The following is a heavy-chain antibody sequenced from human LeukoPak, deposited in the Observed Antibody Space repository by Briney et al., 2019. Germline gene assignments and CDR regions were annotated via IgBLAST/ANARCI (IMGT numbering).Heavy chain of an antibody. Sequence: GGSLRLSCAASGFTFDDYAMHWVRQAPGKGLEWVSGISWNSGSIGYADSVKGRFTISRDNAKNSLYLQMNSLRAEDTALYYCASYGSDAFDIWGQGTMVTVSS. V-gene: IGHV3-9*01. D-gene: IGHD4-17*01. J-gene: IGHJ3*02. CDR2: ISWNSGSI. CDR1: GFTFDDYA. CDR3: ASYGSDAFDI.